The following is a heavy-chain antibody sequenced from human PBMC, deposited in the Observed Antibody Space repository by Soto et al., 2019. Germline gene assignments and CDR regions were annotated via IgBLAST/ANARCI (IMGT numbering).Heavy chain of an antibody. J-gene: IGHJ1*01. Sequence: PPETLSLPCTVSGGLTSRCYRRWIRQLPGKRKEWIGYVYYSGSANYNPSLMSRVSISLDPSKKHSSLQLTSVTAADTAVYYCASRGQLHPRSHDARGQGTHVIVSS. CDR2: VYYSGSA. V-gene: IGHV4-59*01. CDR3: ASRGQLHPRSHDA. D-gene: IGHD1-7*01. CDR1: GGLTSRCY.